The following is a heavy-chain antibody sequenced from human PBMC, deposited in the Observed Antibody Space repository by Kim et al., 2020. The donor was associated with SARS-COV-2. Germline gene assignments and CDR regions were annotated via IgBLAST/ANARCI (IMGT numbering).Heavy chain of an antibody. V-gene: IGHV4-34*01. Sequence: KSRVTISVDTSKNQFSLKLSSVTAADTAVYYCARGRKIWFGELGMNWFDPWGQGTLVTVSS. D-gene: IGHD3-10*01. CDR3: ARGRKIWFGELGMNWFDP. J-gene: IGHJ5*02.